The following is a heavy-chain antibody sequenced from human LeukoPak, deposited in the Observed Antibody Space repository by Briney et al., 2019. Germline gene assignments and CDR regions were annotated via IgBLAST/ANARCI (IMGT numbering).Heavy chain of an antibody. CDR1: GFTFSSYS. D-gene: IGHD3-22*01. Sequence: PGGSLRLSCAASGFTFSSYSMNWVRQAPGKGLEWVSSISSSGAYIFYADSVKGRFTISGDNSKNTLYLQMNNLRAEDTAVYYCARRDYYDSSGYSPLFDYWGQGTLVTVSS. CDR2: ISSSGAYI. V-gene: IGHV3-21*04. CDR3: ARRDYYDSSGYSPLFDY. J-gene: IGHJ4*02.